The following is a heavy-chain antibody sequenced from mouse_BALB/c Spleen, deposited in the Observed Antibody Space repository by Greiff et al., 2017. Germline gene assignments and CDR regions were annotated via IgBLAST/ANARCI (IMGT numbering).Heavy chain of an antibody. Sequence: EVMLVESGAELVKPGASVKLSCTASGFNIKDTYMHWVKQRPEQGLEWIGRIDPANGNTKYDPKFQGKATITADTSSNTAYLQLSSLTSEDTAVYYCARGANYGWFAYWGQGTLVTVSA. CDR2: IDPANGNT. CDR1: GFNIKDTY. CDR3: ARGANYGWFAY. V-gene: IGHV14-3*02. J-gene: IGHJ3*01. D-gene: IGHD1-1*01.